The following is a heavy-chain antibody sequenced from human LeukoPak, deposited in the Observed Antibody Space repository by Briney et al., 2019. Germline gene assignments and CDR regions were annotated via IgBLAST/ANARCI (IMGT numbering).Heavy chain of an antibody. J-gene: IGHJ4*02. Sequence: GASVKVSCKASGYTFTSYDISWVRQAPGQGLEWMGWISAYNGNTNYAQKLQGRVTMTTDTSTSTAYMELRSLRSDDTAVYYCARVACSSTSCPPDYWGQGTLVTVSS. CDR1: GYTFTSYD. CDR2: ISAYNGNT. CDR3: ARVACSSTSCPPDY. D-gene: IGHD2-2*01. V-gene: IGHV1-18*01.